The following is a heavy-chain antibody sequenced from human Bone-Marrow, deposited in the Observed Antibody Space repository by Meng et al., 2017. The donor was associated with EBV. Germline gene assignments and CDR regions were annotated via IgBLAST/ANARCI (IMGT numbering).Heavy chain of an antibody. CDR2: ISNSGSII. CDR3: ASYHGSGSSIDY. J-gene: IGHJ4*02. Sequence: QVPLVESGGGLVKPGGSLRLSCAAPGFTRSDYYMGWIRQAPGKGLEWVSHISNSGSIIYYAASVKGRFTISRDNAKNSLYLQMSSLRAEDTAVYYCASYHGSGSSIDYWGQGTLVTVFS. D-gene: IGHD3-10*01. CDR1: GFTRSDYY. V-gene: IGHV3-11*01.